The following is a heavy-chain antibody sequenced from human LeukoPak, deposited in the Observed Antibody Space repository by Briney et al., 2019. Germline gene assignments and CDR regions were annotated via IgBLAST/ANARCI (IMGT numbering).Heavy chain of an antibody. CDR3: ARWHFWSGYFDY. D-gene: IGHD3-3*02. J-gene: IGHJ4*02. V-gene: IGHV4-59*01. CDR2: IYYSGST. CDR1: GGSISSYY. Sequence: PSETLSLTCTVSGGSISSYYWSWIRQPPGKGLEWIGYIYYSGSTNYNPSLKSRVTISVDTSKNQFPLTLSSVTAADTAVYYCARWHFWSGYFDYWGQGTLVTVSS.